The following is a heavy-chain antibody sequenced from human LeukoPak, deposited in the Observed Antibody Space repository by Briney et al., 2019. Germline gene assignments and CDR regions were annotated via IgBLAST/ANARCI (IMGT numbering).Heavy chain of an antibody. CDR1: GGSFSGYY. V-gene: IGHV4-34*01. J-gene: IGHJ3*02. D-gene: IGHD3-10*02. CDR3: ARGYKYYYVPGASDI. CDR2: INHSGST. Sequence: PSETLSLTCAVYGGSFSGYYWSWIRQPPGKGLEWIGEINHSGSTNYNPSLKSRVTISVDTSKDQFSLKLSSVTAADTAVYYCARGYKYYYVPGASDIWGQGTMVTVSS.